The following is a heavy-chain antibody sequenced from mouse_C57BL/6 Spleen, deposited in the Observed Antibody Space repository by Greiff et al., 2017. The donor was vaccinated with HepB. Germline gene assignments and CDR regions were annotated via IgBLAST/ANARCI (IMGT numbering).Heavy chain of an antibody. CDR3: ARQGPYYYGPWFAY. CDR1: GFTFSSYG. Sequence: EVQLVESGGDLVKPGGSLKLSCAASGFTFSSYGMSWVRQTPDKRLEWVATISSGGSYTYYPDSVKGRFTISRDNAKNTLYLQMSSLKSEDTAMYYCARQGPYYYGPWFAYWGQGTLVTVSA. V-gene: IGHV5-6*01. D-gene: IGHD1-1*01. J-gene: IGHJ3*01. CDR2: ISSGGSYT.